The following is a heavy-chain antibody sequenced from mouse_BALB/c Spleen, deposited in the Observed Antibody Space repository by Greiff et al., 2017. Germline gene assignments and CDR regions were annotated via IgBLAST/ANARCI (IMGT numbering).Heavy chain of an antibody. D-gene: IGHD2-3*01. Sequence: QVQLQQSGPQLVRPGASVKISCKASGYSFTSYWMHWVKQRPGQGLEWIGIIDPSDSETRLNQKFKDKATLTVDKSSSTAYMQLSSPTSEDSAVYYCAREGYSSYAMDDWGQGTSVTVSS. CDR1: GYSFTSYW. J-gene: IGHJ4*01. CDR2: IDPSDSET. CDR3: AREGYSSYAMDD. V-gene: IGHV1S126*01.